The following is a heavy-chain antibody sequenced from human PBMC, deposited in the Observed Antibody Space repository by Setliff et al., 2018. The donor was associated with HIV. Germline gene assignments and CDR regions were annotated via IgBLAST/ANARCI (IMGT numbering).Heavy chain of an antibody. D-gene: IGHD6-19*01. J-gene: IGHJ3*02. CDR2: TSVSGSA. CDR1: GGSISSEDYY. Sequence: TLSLTCTVSGGSISSEDYYWTWIRQPAGKTLEWIGRTSVSGSATYNPSLKSRVTISIATSKGQFSLRLHSVTAADTAVYYCARVPVAGTARGVFDIWGQGTMVTVS. V-gene: IGHV4-61*02. CDR3: ARVPVAGTARGVFDI.